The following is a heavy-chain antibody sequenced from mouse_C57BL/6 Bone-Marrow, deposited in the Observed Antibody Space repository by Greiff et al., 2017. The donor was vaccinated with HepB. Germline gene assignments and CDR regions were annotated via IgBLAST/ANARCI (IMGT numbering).Heavy chain of an antibody. CDR2: IYPGDGDT. Sequence: QVKLQQSGPELVKPGASVKISCKASGYAFSSSWMNWVKKRPGKGLEWIGRIYPGDGDTNYNGKFKGKATLTADKSSSKAYMQLSSLTSEDSAVYFCARQPYYYGSSYNYFDYWGQGTTLTVSS. D-gene: IGHD1-1*01. CDR1: GYAFSSSW. V-gene: IGHV1-82*01. J-gene: IGHJ2*01. CDR3: ARQPYYYGSSYNYFDY.